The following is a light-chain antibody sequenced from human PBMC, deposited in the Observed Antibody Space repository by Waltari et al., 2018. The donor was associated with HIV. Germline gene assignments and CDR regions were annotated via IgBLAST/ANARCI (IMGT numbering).Light chain of an antibody. V-gene: IGLV3-1*01. CDR3: KAWDSSSAVV. CDR1: KLGDTY. J-gene: IGLJ2*01. CDR2: QSS. Sequence: SYELTQPPSVSVSPGQTASITCSGDKLGDTYASWYQQKPGQSPVLVIYQSSKRPSGIPERFSGSNSGDTATLTISGTQAVDEADYYCKAWDSSSAVVFGGGTKLTVL.